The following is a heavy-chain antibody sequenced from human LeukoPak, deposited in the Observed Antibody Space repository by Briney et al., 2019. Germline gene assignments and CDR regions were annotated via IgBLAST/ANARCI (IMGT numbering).Heavy chain of an antibody. D-gene: IGHD6-13*01. Sequence: GGSLRLCCVASGFIFSTYVMSWVRQAPGKGLEWVSGISVSGGSTYYADSGKGRFTISRDNSKNTLYLQMNSLRAEDTAVYYCARGGVLLAGKKFDYWGQGILVTVSS. J-gene: IGHJ4*02. CDR1: GFIFSTYV. V-gene: IGHV3-23*01. CDR2: ISVSGGST. CDR3: ARGGVLLAGKKFDY.